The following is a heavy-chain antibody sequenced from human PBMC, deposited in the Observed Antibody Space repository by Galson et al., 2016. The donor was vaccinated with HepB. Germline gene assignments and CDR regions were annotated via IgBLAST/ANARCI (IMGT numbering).Heavy chain of an antibody. Sequence: SLRLSCADSGFTFDDFAMHWVRQVPGKGLEWVSTITWNSGHRDSAGSVKGRFTISRDNAMNSLYLQMNSLRLEDTAVYYCANHSAMAAVGVEVDYWGQGVLVTVSS. V-gene: IGHV3-9*01. CDR3: ANHSAMAAVGVEVDY. J-gene: IGHJ4*02. CDR2: ITWNSGHR. CDR1: GFTFDDFA. D-gene: IGHD3-10*01.